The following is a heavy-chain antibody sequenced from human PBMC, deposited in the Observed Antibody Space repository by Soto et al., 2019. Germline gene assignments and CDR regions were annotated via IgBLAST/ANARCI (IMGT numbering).Heavy chain of an antibody. CDR3: ARVYCGGDCYWSDAFDI. V-gene: IGHV4-59*01. CDR1: GGSISSYY. Sequence: QVQLQESGPGLVKPSETLSLTCTVSGGSISSYYWSWIRQPPGKGLEWIGYIYYSGSTNYNPSLKRRVTISVGTSKNQFSLKLSSVTAADTAVYYCARVYCGGDCYWSDAFDIWGQGTMVTVSS. J-gene: IGHJ3*02. CDR2: IYYSGST. D-gene: IGHD2-21*02.